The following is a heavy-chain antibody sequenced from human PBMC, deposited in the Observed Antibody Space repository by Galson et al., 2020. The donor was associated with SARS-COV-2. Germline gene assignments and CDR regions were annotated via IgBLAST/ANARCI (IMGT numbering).Heavy chain of an antibody. V-gene: IGHV3-11*01. CDR3: AREALSEITIFGVVIYRYFDY. D-gene: IGHD3-3*01. CDR1: GFTYNDYY. CDR2: ISSRGSTI. J-gene: IGHJ4*02. Sequence: GESLKLPCGAPGFTYNDYYMSWIRQAPGKGLEWVSYISSRGSTIYYADSVKGRFTISRDNAKKSLYLQMNSLRAEDTAVYYCAREALSEITIFGVVIYRYFDYWGQGTLVTVSS.